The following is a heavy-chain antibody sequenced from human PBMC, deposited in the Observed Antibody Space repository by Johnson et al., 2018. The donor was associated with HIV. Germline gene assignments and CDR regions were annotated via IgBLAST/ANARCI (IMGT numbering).Heavy chain of an antibody. CDR2: ISWNSGSI. Sequence: VQLVESGGGLVQPGRSLRLSCAASGFTFDDYAMHWVRQAPGKGLEWVSGISWNSGSIGYADSVKGRFTISRYNAKNSLYLQMNSLRAEDTAVYYCARDPVSHYYDSSGSLDDAFDIWGQGTMVTVSS. D-gene: IGHD3-22*01. CDR3: ARDPVSHYYDSSGSLDDAFDI. J-gene: IGHJ3*02. V-gene: IGHV3-9*01. CDR1: GFTFDDYA.